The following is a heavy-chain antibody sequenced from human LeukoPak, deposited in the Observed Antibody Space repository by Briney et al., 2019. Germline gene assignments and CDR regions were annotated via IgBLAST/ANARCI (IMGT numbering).Heavy chain of an antibody. CDR2: ISSSGSTI. D-gene: IGHD6-13*01. CDR1: GFTFSDYY. J-gene: IGHJ3*02. V-gene: IGHV3-11*01. Sequence: GGSLRLSCAASGFTFSDYYMSWIRQAPGKGLEWVSYISSSGSTIYYADSVKGRFTISRDNAKNSLYLQMNSLRAEDTAVYYCAKDQHGSWPHDAFDIWGQGTMVTVSS. CDR3: AKDQHGSWPHDAFDI.